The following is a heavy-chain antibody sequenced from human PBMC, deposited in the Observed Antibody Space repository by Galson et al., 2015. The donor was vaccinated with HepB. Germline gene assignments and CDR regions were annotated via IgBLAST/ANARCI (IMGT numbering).Heavy chain of an antibody. J-gene: IGHJ4*02. CDR2: INHSGST. Sequence: ETLSLTCAVYGGSFSGYYWSWIRQPPGKGLEWIGEINHSGSTNYNPSLKSRVTISVDTSKNQFSLKLSSVTAADTAVYYCARHGIPTVVPDYFDYWGQGTLVTVSS. CDR3: ARHGIPTVVPDYFDY. CDR1: GGSFSGYY. V-gene: IGHV4-34*01. D-gene: IGHD4-23*01.